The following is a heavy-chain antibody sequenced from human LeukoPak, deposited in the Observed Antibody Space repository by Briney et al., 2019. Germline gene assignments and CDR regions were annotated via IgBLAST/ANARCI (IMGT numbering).Heavy chain of an antibody. V-gene: IGHV1-2*02. CDR2: INPNSGGT. D-gene: IGHD4-17*01. Sequence: ASVKVSCKASGYTFTSYGISWVRQAPGQGLEWMGWINPNSGGTNYAQKFQGRVTMTRDTSISTAYMELSRLRSDDTAVYYCARDMTTVTTFDWFDPWGQGTLVTVSS. CDR3: ARDMTTVTTFDWFDP. J-gene: IGHJ5*02. CDR1: GYTFTSYG.